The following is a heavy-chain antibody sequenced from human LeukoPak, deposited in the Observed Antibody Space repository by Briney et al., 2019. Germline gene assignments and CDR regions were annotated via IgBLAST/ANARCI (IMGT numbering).Heavy chain of an antibody. Sequence: ASVKVSCKASGYTFTSYDINWVRQATGQGLEWMGWMNPNSGNTGYAQKFQGRVTMTRNTSISTAYMELSSLRSEDTAMYYCARSLYGSGNVWYSWGQGTLVTVSS. V-gene: IGHV1-8*01. CDR1: GYTFTSYD. CDR2: MNPNSGNT. J-gene: IGHJ4*02. D-gene: IGHD3-10*01. CDR3: ARSLYGSGNVWYS.